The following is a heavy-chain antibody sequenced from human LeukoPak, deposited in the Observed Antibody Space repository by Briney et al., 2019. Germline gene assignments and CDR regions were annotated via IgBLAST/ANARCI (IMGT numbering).Heavy chain of an antibody. CDR1: GFTFSSYA. V-gene: IGHV3-30-3*01. Sequence: GGSLRLSCAASGFTFSSYAMHWVRQAPGKGLEWVAVISYDGSNKYYADSVKGRFTISRDNSKNTLYLQMNSRRAEDTAVYYCARGLGYSYGQPWDYWGQGTLVTVSS. CDR3: ARGLGYSYGQPWDY. D-gene: IGHD5-18*01. CDR2: ISYDGSNK. J-gene: IGHJ4*02.